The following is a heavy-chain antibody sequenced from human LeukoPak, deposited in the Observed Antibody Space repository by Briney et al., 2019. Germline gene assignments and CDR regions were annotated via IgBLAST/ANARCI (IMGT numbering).Heavy chain of an antibody. CDR1: GGSISSYY. D-gene: IGHD6-19*01. CDR2: IYYSGST. CDR3: ARRKIKAVAGNDAFDI. Sequence: SETLSLTCTVSGGSISSYYWSWIRQPPGKGLEWIGYIYYSGSTNYNPSLKSRVTISVDTSKNQFSLKLSSVTAADTAVYYCARRKIKAVAGNDAFDIWGQGTMVTVSS. J-gene: IGHJ3*02. V-gene: IGHV4-59*08.